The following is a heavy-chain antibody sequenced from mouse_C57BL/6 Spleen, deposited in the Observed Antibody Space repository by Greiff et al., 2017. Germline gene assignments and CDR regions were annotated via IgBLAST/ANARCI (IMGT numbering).Heavy chain of an antibody. CDR3: ARSGSNYEAMDY. Sequence: EVKLMESVAELVRPGASVKLSCTASGFYIKNTYMHWVKQRPEQGLEWIGRIDPANGTTKYAPKFKGKATITADTSTNTAYLQLSSLTSDDTAIYYCARSGSNYEAMDYWGQGTSVTVSS. J-gene: IGHJ4*01. D-gene: IGHD2-5*01. V-gene: IGHV14-3*01. CDR1: GFYIKNTY. CDR2: IDPANGTT.